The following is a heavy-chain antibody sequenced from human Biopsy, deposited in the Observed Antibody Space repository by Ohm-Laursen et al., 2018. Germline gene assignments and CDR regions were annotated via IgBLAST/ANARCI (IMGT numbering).Heavy chain of an antibody. CDR3: ATKLTGYFHH. CDR1: GGTFSNYG. J-gene: IGHJ1*01. V-gene: IGHV1-69*05. D-gene: IGHD3-9*01. Sequence: ASVKVSCKAPGGTFSNYGVNWVRQAPGQGLEWLGGNIPILGTANYAQKFQDRVTIATDTSTSTATMKLSSLRSDDTAVYYCATKLTGYFHHWGQGTLVIVSS. CDR2: NIPILGTA.